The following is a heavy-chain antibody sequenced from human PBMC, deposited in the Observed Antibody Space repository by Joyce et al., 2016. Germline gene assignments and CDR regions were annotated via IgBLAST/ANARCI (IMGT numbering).Heavy chain of an antibody. CDR2: IMPFFGAA. D-gene: IGHD1-14*01. Sequence: QVLLVQSGAAVKRPGSSLRVSCKSSGGNFSNYTVDCVRQAPGQRLEWMGWIMPFFGAAEYAEDFQGRVILTADQSARTAYLELSADASADTAVYYCARGGTSSDHWFYYTVDVWGPGTTVIV. CDR3: ARGGTSSDHWFYYTVDV. J-gene: IGHJ6*02. V-gene: IGHV1-69*12. CDR1: GGNFSNYT.